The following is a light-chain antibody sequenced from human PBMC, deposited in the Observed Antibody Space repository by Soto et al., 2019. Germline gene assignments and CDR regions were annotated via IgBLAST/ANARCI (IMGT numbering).Light chain of an antibody. CDR2: ANI. J-gene: IGLJ1*01. V-gene: IGLV1-40*01. CDR3: QSYDSSLGSYV. Sequence: QSVLTQPPSVSGAPGQRVTISCTGSSSNIGAGYDVHWYQQLPGPAPNLLMFANINRPSGVPDRFSGSKSDTSASLAITGLQAEDEADYYCQSYDSSLGSYVFGPGTRSPS. CDR1: SSNIGAGYD.